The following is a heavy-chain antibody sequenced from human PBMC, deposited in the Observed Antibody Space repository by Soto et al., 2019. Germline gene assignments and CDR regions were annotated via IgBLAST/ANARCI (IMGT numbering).Heavy chain of an antibody. CDR2: IRSKANSYAT. Sequence: GGSLRLSCAASGFTFSGSAMHWVRQASGKGLEWVGRIRSKANSYATAYAASVKGRFTISRDDSKNTAYLQTNSLKTEDTAVYYCTRPYYYGSGSYYNRYYYYGMDVWGQGTTVTVSS. CDR1: GFTFSGSA. J-gene: IGHJ6*02. CDR3: TRPYYYGSGSYYNRYYYYGMDV. D-gene: IGHD3-10*01. V-gene: IGHV3-73*01.